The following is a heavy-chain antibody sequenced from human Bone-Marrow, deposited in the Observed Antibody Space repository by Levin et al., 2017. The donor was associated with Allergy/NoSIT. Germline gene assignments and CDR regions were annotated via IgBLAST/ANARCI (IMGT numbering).Heavy chain of an antibody. Sequence: PGGSLRLSCVASRFSFSYFAMAWVRQAPGKRLEWVAGISGDGIHTFYADSVKGRFTLSRDNSKNTVYLQMDSLRVEDTAVYHWAKGTLEDCGGTNCYSFDLWGQGALVTVSS. D-gene: IGHD2-21*02. V-gene: IGHV3-23*01. J-gene: IGHJ5*02. CDR2: ISGDGIHT. CDR3: AKGTLEDCGGTNCYSFDL. CDR1: RFSFSYFA.